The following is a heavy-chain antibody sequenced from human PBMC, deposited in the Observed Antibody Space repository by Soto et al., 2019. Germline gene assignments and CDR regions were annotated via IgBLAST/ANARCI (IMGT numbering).Heavy chain of an antibody. J-gene: IGHJ5*02. Sequence: PGGSLRLSCAASGFTFSSYDMHWVRQATGKGLEWVSGINENGEVIYYADSVKGRFTISRDSAKNTMYLQMNRLTVDDTAVYYCAKGGLRRRLDPWGRGTQVTVSS. CDR3: AKGGLRRRLDP. CDR1: GFTFSSYD. CDR2: INENGEVI. V-gene: IGHV3-23*01.